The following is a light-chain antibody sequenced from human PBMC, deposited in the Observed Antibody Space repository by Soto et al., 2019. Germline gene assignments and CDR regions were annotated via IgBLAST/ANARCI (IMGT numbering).Light chain of an antibody. CDR2: AAS. J-gene: IGKJ1*01. CDR3: QQFNTYPRT. V-gene: IGKV1-9*01. CDR1: QGISSF. Sequence: DIQFTQSPSFLSASVGDRFTITCRASQGISSFLAWYQQKPGKAPKLLIFAASTLQSGVPSRFSGSGAGTECTLTISSLQPEDFETDYCQQFNTYPRTFGQGTKVDIK.